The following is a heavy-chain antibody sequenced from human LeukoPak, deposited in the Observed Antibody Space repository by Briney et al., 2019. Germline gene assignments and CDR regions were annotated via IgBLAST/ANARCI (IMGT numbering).Heavy chain of an antibody. D-gene: IGHD3-3*01. J-gene: IGHJ4*02. CDR1: GGSISSYGYY. V-gene: IGHV4-31*03. CDR2: IHHSGTA. CDR3: ARVTDYDFWSGFPDY. Sequence: SETLSLTCTVSGGSISSYGYYWSWIRQDPGKGLEWIGNIHHSGTAYYNLSLKSRVTISVDTSKNQFSLKVNSVTAADTAVYYCARVTDYDFWSGFPDYWGPGTPVIVTS.